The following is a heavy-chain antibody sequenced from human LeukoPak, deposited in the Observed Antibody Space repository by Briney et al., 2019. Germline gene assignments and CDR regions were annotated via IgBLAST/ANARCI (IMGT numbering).Heavy chain of an antibody. CDR1: GFTFSSYG. J-gene: IGHJ6*02. CDR3: AKEVSYDILTGYYIPFYYYGMDV. CDR2: ISYDGSNK. D-gene: IGHD3-9*01. V-gene: IGHV3-30*18. Sequence: PGRSLRLSCAASGFTFSSYGMHWVRQAPGKGLEWVAVISYDGSNKYYADSVKGRFTISRDNSKNTLYLQMNSLRAEDTAVYYCAKEVSYDILTGYYIPFYYYGMDVWGQGTTVTVSS.